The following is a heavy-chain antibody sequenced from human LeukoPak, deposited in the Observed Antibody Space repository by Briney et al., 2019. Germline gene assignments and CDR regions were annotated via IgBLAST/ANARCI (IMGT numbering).Heavy chain of an antibody. J-gene: IGHJ4*02. V-gene: IGHV4-34*01. CDR1: GGSFSGYY. D-gene: IGHD3-10*01. CDR3: ARAVRFGELLPFDH. Sequence: SETLSLTCAVYGGSFSGYYWSWIRQPPGKGLEWIGEINHSGSTNYNPSLKSRVTISVDTSKNQFSLKLSSVTAADTAVYYCARAVRFGELLPFDHWGQGTLVTVSS. CDR2: INHSGST.